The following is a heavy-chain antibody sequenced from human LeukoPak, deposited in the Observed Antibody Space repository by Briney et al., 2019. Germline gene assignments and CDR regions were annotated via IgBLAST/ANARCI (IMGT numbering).Heavy chain of an antibody. CDR1: GFTFSSYD. Sequence: GGSLRLSCAASGFTFSSYDMTWVRQTPGKGLEWVALISRSGGTTYYADSVKGRFTISRDNSKNTLYLQMNSLRAEDTAVYYCARVHWATPGYSSSWYPDGPGVGGDVWVKGTTVTVFS. V-gene: IGHV3-23*01. CDR3: ARVHWATPGYSSSWYPDGPGVGGDV. J-gene: IGHJ6*04. D-gene: IGHD6-13*01. CDR2: ISRSGGTT.